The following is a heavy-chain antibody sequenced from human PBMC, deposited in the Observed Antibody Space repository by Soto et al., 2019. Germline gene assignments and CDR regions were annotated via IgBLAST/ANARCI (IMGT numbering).Heavy chain of an antibody. V-gene: IGHV4-59*01. D-gene: IGHD2-2*01. Sequence: SETLSLTCTVSGGSISSYYWSWIRQPPGKGLEWIGYIYYSGSTNYNPSLKSRVTISVDTSKNQFSLKLGSVTAADTAVYYCARGECSSTSCFDYWGQGTLVTVSS. J-gene: IGHJ4*02. CDR3: ARGECSSTSCFDY. CDR2: IYYSGST. CDR1: GGSISSYY.